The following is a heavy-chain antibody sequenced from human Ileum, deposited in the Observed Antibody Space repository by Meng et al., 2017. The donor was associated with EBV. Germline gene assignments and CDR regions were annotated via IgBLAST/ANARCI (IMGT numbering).Heavy chain of an antibody. J-gene: IGHJ4*02. V-gene: IGHV4-4*02. D-gene: IGHD4-17*01. CDR3: ASGRDYAWHS. CDR1: GDSISSNNW. CDR2: IYHSGST. Sequence: QGQLKESGPGLVKPSGPLSLPCAVSGDSISSNNWWSWVRQPPGKGLEWIGEIYHSGSTNYNPSFKSRVTMSVDKSKNQISLNLSSVTAADTAVYYCASGRDYAWHSWGRGTLVTVSS.